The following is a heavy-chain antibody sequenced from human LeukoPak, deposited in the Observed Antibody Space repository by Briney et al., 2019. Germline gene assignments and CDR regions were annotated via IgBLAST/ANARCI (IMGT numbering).Heavy chain of an antibody. V-gene: IGHV4-31*03. CDR3: ARGTARDAFDI. CDR1: GGSISSGGYY. Sequence: PSETLSLTCTVSGGSISSGGYYWSWIRQHPGKGLEWIGYIYYSGSTYYNPSLKSRVTISVDTSKNQFSLKLSSVTAADTAEYYCARGTARDAFDIWGQGTMVTVSS. CDR2: IYYSGST. J-gene: IGHJ3*02. D-gene: IGHD6-25*01.